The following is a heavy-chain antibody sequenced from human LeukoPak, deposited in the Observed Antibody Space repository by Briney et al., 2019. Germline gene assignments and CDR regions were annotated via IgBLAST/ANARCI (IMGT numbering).Heavy chain of an antibody. CDR2: IWYDGSNK. V-gene: IGHV3-33*06. D-gene: IGHD6-19*01. CDR3: AKNQQWLPSDNYYYMDV. CDR1: GFTFSSYG. J-gene: IGHJ6*03. Sequence: GGSLRLSCAASGFTFSSYGMHWVRQAPGKGLEWVAVIWYDGSNKYYADSVKGRFTISRDNSKNTLYLQMNSLRAEDTAVYYCAKNQQWLPSDNYYYMDVWGKGTTVTVSS.